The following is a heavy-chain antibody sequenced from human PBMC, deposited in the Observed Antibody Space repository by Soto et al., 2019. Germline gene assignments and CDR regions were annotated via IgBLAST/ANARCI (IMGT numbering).Heavy chain of an antibody. D-gene: IGHD2-15*01. V-gene: IGHV3-30-3*01. CDR3: ARGSWYGY. J-gene: IGHJ4*02. CDR1: GFTFSSYA. CDR2: ISYDGSNK. Sequence: QVQLVESGGGVVQPGRSLRLSCAASGFTFSSYAMHWVRQAPGKGLEWVAVISYDGSNKYYADSVKGRSTISRDNSKNTLYLQMNSLRAEDTAVYYCARGSWYGYWGQGTLVTVSS.